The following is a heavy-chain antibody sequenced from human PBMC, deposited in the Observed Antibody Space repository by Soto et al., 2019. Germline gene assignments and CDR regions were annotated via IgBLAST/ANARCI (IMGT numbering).Heavy chain of an antibody. Sequence: QLVQSGAEEKKPGASVKVSCKASGYTFTTYAMHWVRQAPGQGLEWMGWINPGNGNTKYSQKFQGRVTITRDTSARTAYMELSSLRSEDTAVYYCATRGGNGDPPGYYGMDVWGQGSTVTVSS. D-gene: IGHD4-17*01. CDR3: ATRGGNGDPPGYYGMDV. J-gene: IGHJ6*02. CDR2: INPGNGNT. V-gene: IGHV1-3*05. CDR1: GYTFTTYA.